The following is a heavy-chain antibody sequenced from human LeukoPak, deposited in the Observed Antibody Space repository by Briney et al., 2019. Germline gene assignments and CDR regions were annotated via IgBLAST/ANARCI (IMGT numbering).Heavy chain of an antibody. D-gene: IGHD3-10*01. J-gene: IGHJ4*02. Sequence: PGGSLRLSCAASGFTFSSYAMSWVRQAPGKGLEWVSSISGSGGSTYYADSVKGRFTISRDNSKNTLYLQMNSLRAEDTAVYYCAKAAMVRGVIITIYWGRGTLVTVSS. CDR3: AKAAMVRGVIITIY. CDR1: GFTFSSYA. CDR2: ISGSGGST. V-gene: IGHV3-23*01.